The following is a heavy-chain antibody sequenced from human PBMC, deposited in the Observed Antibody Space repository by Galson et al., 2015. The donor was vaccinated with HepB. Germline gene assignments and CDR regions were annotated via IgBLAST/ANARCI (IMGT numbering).Heavy chain of an antibody. CDR3: ARSGVVVCATGDY. CDR2: INNNTGNP. J-gene: IGHJ4*02. D-gene: IGHD2-15*01. V-gene: IGHV7-4-1*02. CDR1: GYTFNRYA. Sequence: SVKVSCKASGYTFNRYALNWVRQAPGQRPEWMGWINNNTGNPAYAPGFKGRFVFSLDTSDSTTYLQISSLKAEDTAIYYCARSGVVVCATGDYWGQGTLVTVSS.